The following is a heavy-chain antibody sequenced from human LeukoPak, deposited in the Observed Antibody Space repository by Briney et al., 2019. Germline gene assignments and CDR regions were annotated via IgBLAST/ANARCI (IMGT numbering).Heavy chain of an antibody. CDR1: GYTFTGYY. CDR2: INPNSGGT. J-gene: IGHJ4*02. D-gene: IGHD3-10*01. CDR3: ARRYGSGSYYKFDY. Sequence: GASVKVSCKASGYTFTGYYMHWVRRAPGQGLEWMGWINPNSGGTNYAQKFQGRVTMTRDTSISTAYMELSRLRSDDTAVFYCARRYGSGSYYKFDYWGQGTLVTVSS. V-gene: IGHV1-2*02.